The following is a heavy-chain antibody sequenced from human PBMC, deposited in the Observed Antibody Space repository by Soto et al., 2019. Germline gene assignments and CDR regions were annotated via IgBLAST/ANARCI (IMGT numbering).Heavy chain of an antibody. Sequence: QVQLVQSGAEVKKPGASVKVSCKASGYTFTSYDINWVRQATGQGLEWMGWMNPNSGNTGYAQKFKVKPTMTSNTSISTDYMELSCLRSEDTAVYYGARKGVKGLDVWGQGTMVTVSS. CDR2: MNPNSGNT. J-gene: IGHJ6*02. D-gene: IGHD3-16*01. CDR3: ARKGVKGLDV. V-gene: IGHV1-8*01. CDR1: GYTFTSYD.